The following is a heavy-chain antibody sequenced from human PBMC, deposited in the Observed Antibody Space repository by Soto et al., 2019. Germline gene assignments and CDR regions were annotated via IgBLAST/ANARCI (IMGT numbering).Heavy chain of an antibody. Sequence: EVQLVESGGGLVQPGGSLKLSCAASGFSFSASTMHWVRQASGKGLEWVGRIRTNANSYATTYAASLKGRFTISRDDSKNTAYLQMNSLKPEDTAVYYCTKEGAAHASWGQGTLVTVSS. CDR3: TKEGAAHAS. V-gene: IGHV3-73*02. CDR2: IRTNANSYAT. J-gene: IGHJ5*02. CDR1: GFSFSAST. D-gene: IGHD1-26*01.